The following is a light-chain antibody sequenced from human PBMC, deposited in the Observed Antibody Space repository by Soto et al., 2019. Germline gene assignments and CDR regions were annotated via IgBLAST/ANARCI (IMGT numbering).Light chain of an antibody. CDR2: YDA. CDR3: QVWDSSSGLVI. Sequence: SCELTQPPSVSVAPGQAASITCGGTNIGSKSVHWYQQKSGQAPVLVIYYDADRPSGIPERFSGSKSENTATLTISRVEGGDEADYCCQVWDSSSGLVIFGGGTQLTVL. CDR1: NIGSKS. V-gene: IGLV3-21*04. J-gene: IGLJ2*01.